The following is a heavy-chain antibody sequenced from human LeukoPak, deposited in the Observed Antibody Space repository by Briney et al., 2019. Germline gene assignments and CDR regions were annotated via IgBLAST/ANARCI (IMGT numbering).Heavy chain of an antibody. Sequence: ASVKVSCKASGYTFTSYYMHWVRQAPGQGLEWMGIINPSGGSTSYAQKFQGRVTMTRDTSTSTAYMELSSLRSEDTAVYYCAREYSRHYGDSFPTLDYWGQGTLVTVSS. J-gene: IGHJ4*02. D-gene: IGHD4-17*01. CDR2: INPSGGST. CDR3: AREYSRHYGDSFPTLDY. V-gene: IGHV1-46*01. CDR1: GYTFTSYY.